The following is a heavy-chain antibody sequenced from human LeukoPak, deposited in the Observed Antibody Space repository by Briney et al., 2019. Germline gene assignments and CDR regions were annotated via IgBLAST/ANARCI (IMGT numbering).Heavy chain of an antibody. CDR3: TKGRVATVGGAKFAMDV. D-gene: IGHD5-12*01. Sequence: GGSLRLSCAASGLIFDDYAMPWVRQAPGKGLEWVSLITGDGAGTYYEDSVRGRFTISRDNSKNSLYLIMNSLRTEDTALYYCTKGRVATVGGAKFAMDVWGQGTTVTVSS. CDR2: ITGDGAGT. CDR1: GLIFDDYA. J-gene: IGHJ6*02. V-gene: IGHV3-43*02.